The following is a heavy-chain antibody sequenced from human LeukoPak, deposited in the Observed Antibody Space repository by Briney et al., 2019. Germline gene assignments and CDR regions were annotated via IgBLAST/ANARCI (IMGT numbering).Heavy chain of an antibody. CDR1: GGTFSSYA. D-gene: IGHD2-15*01. CDR2: IIPIFGTA. Sequence: SSVKVSCKASGGTFSSYAISWVRQAPGQGLEWMGRIIPIFGTANYAQKFQRRVTITTDESTSTAYMELSGLRSEDTAVYYCATQSGVVAATASYYYYMDVWGKGTTVTVCS. CDR3: ATQSGVVAATASYYYYMDV. J-gene: IGHJ6*03. V-gene: IGHV1-69*05.